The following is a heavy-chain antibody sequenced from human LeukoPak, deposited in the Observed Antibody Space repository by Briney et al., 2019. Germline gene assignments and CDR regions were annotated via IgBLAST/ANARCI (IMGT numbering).Heavy chain of an antibody. CDR3: ARGGYSSSWYTPSWFDP. CDR2: MNPNSGNT. J-gene: IGHJ5*02. CDR1: GYTFTSYG. V-gene: IGHV1-8*03. D-gene: IGHD6-13*01. Sequence: ASVKVSCKASGYTFTSYGISWVRQATGQGLEWMGWMNPNSGNTGYAQKFQGRVTITRNTSISTAYMELSSLRSEDTAVYYCARGGYSSSWYTPSWFDPWGQGTLVTVSS.